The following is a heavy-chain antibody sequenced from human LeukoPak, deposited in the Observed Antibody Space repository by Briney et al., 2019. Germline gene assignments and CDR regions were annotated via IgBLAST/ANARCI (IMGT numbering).Heavy chain of an antibody. Sequence: PSETLSLTCTVSGGSISSSSYYWGWIRQPPGKGLEWIGSIYYSGSTYYNPSLKSRVTISVDTSKNQFSLKLSSVTAADTAVYYCARSLGSRPAHRQDCWGQGTLVTVSS. J-gene: IGHJ4*02. CDR3: ARSLGSRPAHRQDC. D-gene: IGHD3-10*01. V-gene: IGHV4-39*01. CDR1: GGSISSSSYY. CDR2: IYYSGST.